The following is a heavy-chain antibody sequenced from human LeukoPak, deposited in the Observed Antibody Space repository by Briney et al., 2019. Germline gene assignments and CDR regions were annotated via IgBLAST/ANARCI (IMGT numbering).Heavy chain of an antibody. Sequence: SETLSLTCTVAGASIRDYYWSWIRQPPGKGLEWIGYFYNSGHTNYNPSLKSRVTILVDTSKNQFSLQLSSVTAADTAVYYCARDSTPSSSASFDYWGQGTLVTVSS. CDR3: ARDSTPSSSASFDY. J-gene: IGHJ4*02. V-gene: IGHV4-59*12. CDR1: GASIRDYY. D-gene: IGHD6-6*01. CDR2: FYNSGHT.